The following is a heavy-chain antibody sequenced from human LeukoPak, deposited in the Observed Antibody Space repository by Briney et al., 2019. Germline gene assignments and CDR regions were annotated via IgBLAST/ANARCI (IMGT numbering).Heavy chain of an antibody. CDR2: IYSGGST. V-gene: IGHV3-53*01. J-gene: IGHJ4*02. Sequence: GGSLGLSCAASGFTVSSNYMSWVRQAPGKGLERVSVIYSGGSTYYADSVKGRFTISRDNSKNTLYLQMNSLRAEDTAVYYCARAVGASFFDYWGQGTLVTVSS. CDR3: ARAVGASFFDY. CDR1: GFTVSSNY. D-gene: IGHD1-26*01.